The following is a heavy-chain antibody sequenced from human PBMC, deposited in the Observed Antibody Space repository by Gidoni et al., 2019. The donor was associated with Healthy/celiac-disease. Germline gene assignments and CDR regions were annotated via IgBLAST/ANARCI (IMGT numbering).Heavy chain of an antibody. CDR3: TRGPYNWNYYYGMDV. CDR1: GFTFGDYA. CDR2: IRSKAYGGTT. J-gene: IGHJ6*02. Sequence: EVQLVESGGGLVQPGRSLRLSCTASGFTFGDYAMSWVRQAPGKGLEWVGFIRSKAYGGTTEYAASVKGRFTISRDDSKSIAYLQMNSLKTEDTAVYYCTRGPYNWNYYYGMDVWGQGTTVTVSS. V-gene: IGHV3-49*04. D-gene: IGHD1-20*01.